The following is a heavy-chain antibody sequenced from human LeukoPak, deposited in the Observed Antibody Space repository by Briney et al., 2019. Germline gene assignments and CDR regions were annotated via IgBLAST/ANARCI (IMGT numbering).Heavy chain of an antibody. CDR1: GFTFSSYG. J-gene: IGHJ4*02. V-gene: IGHV3-30*02. Sequence: GGSLRLSCAASGFTFSSYGMHWVRQAPGKGLEWVAFIRYDGSNKYYADSVKGRFTISRDNSKNTLYLQMNTQRAENTVVYYCAKDKKVKGRYFDWLLFLLDYWGQGTLVTVSS. D-gene: IGHD3-9*01. CDR2: IRYDGSNK. CDR3: AKDKKVKGRYFDWLLFLLDY.